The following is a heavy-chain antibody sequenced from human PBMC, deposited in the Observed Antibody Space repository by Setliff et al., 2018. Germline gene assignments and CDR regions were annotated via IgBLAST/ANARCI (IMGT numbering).Heavy chain of an antibody. CDR1: GGTFSSYA. J-gene: IGHJ4*02. V-gene: IGHV1-69*13. CDR2: IIPIFGTA. CDR3: ASSRDYNFWSGYYSPLDY. D-gene: IGHD3-3*01. Sequence: SVKVSCKASGGTFSSYAISWVRQAPGQGLEWMGGIIPIFGTANYAQKFQGRVTITADESTSTAYMKLSSLRSEDTAVYYCASSRDYNFWSGYYSPLDYWGQGTLVTVSS.